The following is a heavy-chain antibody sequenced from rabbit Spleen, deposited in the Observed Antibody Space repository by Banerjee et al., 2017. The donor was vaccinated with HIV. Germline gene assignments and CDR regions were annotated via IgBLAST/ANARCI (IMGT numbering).Heavy chain of an antibody. CDR2: IDAGSSGFT. CDR1: GVSFSTSSY. J-gene: IGHJ4*01. V-gene: IGHV1S40*01. Sequence: VESGGDLVKPGASLTLTCTASGVSFSTSSYMCWVRQAPGKGLEWIACIDAGSSGFTYFATWAKGRFTCSKTSSTTVTLQMTRLTAADTATYFCARDQAGDADYGPYYLNLWGPGTLVTVS. CDR3: ARDQAGDADYGPYYLNL. D-gene: IGHD2-1*01.